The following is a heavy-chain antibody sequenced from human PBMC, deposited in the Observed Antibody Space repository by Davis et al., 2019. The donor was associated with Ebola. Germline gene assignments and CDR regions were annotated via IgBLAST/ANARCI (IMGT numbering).Heavy chain of an antibody. D-gene: IGHD4-23*01. V-gene: IGHV1-18*01. CDR2: ISPYNGNT. J-gene: IGHJ4*02. Sequence: ASVTVSCKASGGTFSTYTFTWVRQAPGQALEWMGWISPYNGNTNYAQKLQGRVTMTTDTSTSTTYMELRSLRSDDTAVYYCARDTVVTPYDYWGQGTLVTVSS. CDR1: GGTFSTYT. CDR3: ARDTVVTPYDY.